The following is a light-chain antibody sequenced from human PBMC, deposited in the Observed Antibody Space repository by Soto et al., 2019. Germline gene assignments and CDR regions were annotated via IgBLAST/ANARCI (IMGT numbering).Light chain of an antibody. CDR2: DAA. CDR1: QNINTY. V-gene: IGKV1-39*01. Sequence: DIQMTQSPYSLSAAVGDRGTITCRASQNINTYLNWYQQKPGKAPKLLIFDAASLQSGVPSRFSGSGSRTDFTLTITSLQPEDFATYYCQQTSSAPFSFGPGTKVDI. J-gene: IGKJ3*01. CDR3: QQTSSAPFS.